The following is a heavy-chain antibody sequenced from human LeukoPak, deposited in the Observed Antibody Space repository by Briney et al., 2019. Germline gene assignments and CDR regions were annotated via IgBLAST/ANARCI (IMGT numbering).Heavy chain of an antibody. CDR1: GYTFIIHG. Sequence: ASVKVSCKATGYTFIIHGISWVRQAPGQGLEWMGWISPYNGNTNYAQNLQGRVTMTTDTSTSTVYMELRSLTSDDTAVYYCGRDFMSMIPSAPGIWGQGTRVTVSS. V-gene: IGHV1-18*01. CDR3: GRDFMSMIPSAPGI. D-gene: IGHD3-22*01. CDR2: ISPYNGNT. J-gene: IGHJ3*02.